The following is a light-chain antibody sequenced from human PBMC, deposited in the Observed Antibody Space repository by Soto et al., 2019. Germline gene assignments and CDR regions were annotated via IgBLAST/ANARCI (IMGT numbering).Light chain of an antibody. Sequence: IVMTQSPDTLSVSPGERVTLSCRAIQSLGHNLAWYQQKPGQAPRLLIQSASNRATGIPVRFSGSGSGTEFTLTISSLQSEDFAVYYCQQYKNWFTFGQGTKLEI. CDR1: QSLGHN. J-gene: IGKJ2*01. CDR3: QQYKNWFT. CDR2: SAS. V-gene: IGKV3-15*01.